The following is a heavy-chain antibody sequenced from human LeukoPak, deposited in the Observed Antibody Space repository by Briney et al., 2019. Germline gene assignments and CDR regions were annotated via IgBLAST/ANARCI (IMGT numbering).Heavy chain of an antibody. CDR3: ARDRLGINWFDP. D-gene: IGHD7-27*01. CDR1: GFTFSSYA. J-gene: IGHJ5*02. V-gene: IGHV3-30*04. Sequence: GGSLRLSCPASGFTFSSYAMHWVRQAPGKGLEWVAVISYDGSNKYYADSVKGRFTISRDNSKNTLYLQMNSLRAEDTAVYYCARDRLGINWFDPWGQGTLVTVSS. CDR2: ISYDGSNK.